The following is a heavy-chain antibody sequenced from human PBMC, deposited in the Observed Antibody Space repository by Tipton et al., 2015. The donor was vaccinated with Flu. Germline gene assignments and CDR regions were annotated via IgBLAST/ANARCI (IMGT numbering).Heavy chain of an antibody. Sequence: SLRLSCAVSGFSFSSYDMNWVRQAPGKGLEWVSSISTRSTYIYDANSVRGRFTVSRDNAKSSLYLQMNNLRAEDTAVYYCARGMVGAIRNGVDVWGQGTTVTVSS. CDR3: ARGMVGAIRNGVDV. CDR1: GFSFSSYD. J-gene: IGHJ6*02. D-gene: IGHD2-8*01. CDR2: ISTRSTYI. V-gene: IGHV3-21*01.